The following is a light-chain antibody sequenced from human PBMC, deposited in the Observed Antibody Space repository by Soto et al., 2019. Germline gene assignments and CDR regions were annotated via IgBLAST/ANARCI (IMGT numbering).Light chain of an antibody. CDR2: LGS. V-gene: IGKV2-28*01. Sequence: MVMTQSPLSLPVTAGEPASISCRSSQSLLHSNGYNYLDWYEQKPGQSPQLLIYLGSNRASGVPDRFSGSGSGTDFTLNISRVEAEDVGVYYCMKDLQTPPITFGPGTQVEIK. J-gene: IGKJ3*01. CDR1: QSLLHSNGYNY. CDR3: MKDLQTPPIT.